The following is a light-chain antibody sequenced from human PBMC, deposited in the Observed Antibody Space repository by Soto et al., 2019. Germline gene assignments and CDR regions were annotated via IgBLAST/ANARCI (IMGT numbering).Light chain of an antibody. Sequence: DFQLTQSPSSLSASVGHRVTITCRVSQGISSYLNWYRQKAGKVPKRLIYGASNLQFGVPSRFSGSGSGTDITLSISSLQPEDVATYYGQRTYNVPPWTFGQGNRVEIK. CDR1: QGISSY. CDR3: QRTYNVPPWT. V-gene: IGKV1-27*01. CDR2: GAS. J-gene: IGKJ1*01.